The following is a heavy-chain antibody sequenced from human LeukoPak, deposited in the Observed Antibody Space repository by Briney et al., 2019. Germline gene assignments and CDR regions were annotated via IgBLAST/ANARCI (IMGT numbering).Heavy chain of an antibody. CDR2: IWLDGNNE. Sequence: GGSLRLSCAASGFSFSASAFHWVRQAPGKGLEWVAFIWLDGNNEYADSVRGRFTISRDNSKNTLYLQINSLRPDDTAVYYCARDGGRWDVDFWGQGTVVTGSS. V-gene: IGHV3-30*02. D-gene: IGHD2-15*01. J-gene: IGHJ4*02. CDR3: ARDGGRWDVDF. CDR1: GFSFSASA.